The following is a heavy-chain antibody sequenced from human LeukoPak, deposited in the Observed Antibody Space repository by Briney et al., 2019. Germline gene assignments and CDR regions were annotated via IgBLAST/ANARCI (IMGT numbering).Heavy chain of an antibody. D-gene: IGHD3-3*01. CDR3: AKEILKTYYDFWSGSCIDY. J-gene: IGHJ4*02. Sequence: GGSLRLSCAASGFTFSSYAMSWVRQAPGKGLEWVSAISGSGGSTYYADSVKGRFAISRDNSKNTLYLQMNSLRAEDTAVYYCAKEILKTYYDFWSGSCIDYWGQGTLVIVSS. CDR1: GFTFSSYA. V-gene: IGHV3-23*01. CDR2: ISGSGGST.